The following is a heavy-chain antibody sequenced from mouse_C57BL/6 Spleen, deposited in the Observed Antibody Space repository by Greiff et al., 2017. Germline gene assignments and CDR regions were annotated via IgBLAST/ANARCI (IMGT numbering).Heavy chain of an antibody. V-gene: IGHV1-81*01. J-gene: IGHJ3*01. D-gene: IGHD1-1*01. CDR2: IYPRSGNT. Sequence: QVQLKQSGAELARPGASVKLSCKASGYTFTSYGISWVKQRPGQGLEWIGEIYPRSGNTYYNEKFKGKATLTADKSSSTAYMELRSLTSEDSAVYFCARNYYGSSSAWFAYWGQGTLVTVSA. CDR3: ARNYYGSSSAWFAY. CDR1: GYTFTSYG.